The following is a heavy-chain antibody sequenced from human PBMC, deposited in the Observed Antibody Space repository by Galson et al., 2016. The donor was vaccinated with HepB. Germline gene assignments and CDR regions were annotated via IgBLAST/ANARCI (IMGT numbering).Heavy chain of an antibody. Sequence: SLRLSCAASGFTFDDYAMHWVRQPPGKGLEWVSGISWNSGSIGFADSVRGRFTISRDNAKNSLYLHMSSLRVEDTALYYCAKDITPYSSSFDYWGQGTLVTVSS. CDR1: GFTFDDYA. J-gene: IGHJ4*02. D-gene: IGHD6-6*01. CDR2: ISWNSGSI. CDR3: AKDITPYSSSFDY. V-gene: IGHV3-9*01.